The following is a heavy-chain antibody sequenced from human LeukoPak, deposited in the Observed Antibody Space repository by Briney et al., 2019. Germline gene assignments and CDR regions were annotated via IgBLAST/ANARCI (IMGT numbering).Heavy chain of an antibody. CDR1: GFTFSSYG. CDR3: ASSRASITMVRGVTAFDY. Sequence: GGSLRLSCAASGFTFSSYGMHWVRQAPGKGLEWVAFIRYDGSNKYYADSVKGRFTISRDNSKNTLYLQMNSLRAEDTAVYYCASSRASITMVRGVTAFDYWGQGTLVTVSS. CDR2: IRYDGSNK. J-gene: IGHJ4*02. V-gene: IGHV3-30*02. D-gene: IGHD3-10*01.